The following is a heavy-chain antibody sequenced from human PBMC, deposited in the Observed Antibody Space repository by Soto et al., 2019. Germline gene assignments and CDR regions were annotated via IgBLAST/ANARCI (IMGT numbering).Heavy chain of an antibody. CDR2: IGYNGNT. V-gene: IGHV4-59*01. D-gene: IGHD1-1*01. Sequence: QVQLQESGPGLVKPSETLSLTCTVSGGSITNYYWNWIRKSPGKGLEWIGYIGYNGNTHYNPSLKSRVTMSVDTSKNQFSLNLSSVSAVDTAVYYCARWGGNSLEAFDFWGQGTLVTVSS. CDR1: GGSITNYY. CDR3: ARWGGNSLEAFDF. J-gene: IGHJ3*01.